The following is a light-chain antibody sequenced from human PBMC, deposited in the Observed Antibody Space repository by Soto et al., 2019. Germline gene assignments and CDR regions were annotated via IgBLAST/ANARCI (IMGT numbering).Light chain of an antibody. CDR3: QAWDNSVI. J-gene: IGLJ2*01. V-gene: IGLV3-1*01. CDR1: RLGGKY. CDR2: DDN. Sequence: SYELTQPPSVSVSPGQTATMTCSGDRLGGKYVCWYQQKPGQSPVLVIYDDNKRPSGIPKRFSGSNSGNTATLTISGTQPMDEADYYCQAWDNSVIFGGGTKLTV.